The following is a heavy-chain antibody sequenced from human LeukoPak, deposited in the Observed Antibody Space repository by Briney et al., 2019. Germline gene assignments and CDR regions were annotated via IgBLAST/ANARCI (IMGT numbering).Heavy chain of an antibody. D-gene: IGHD3-22*01. CDR2: IKSKTDGGTT. V-gene: IGHV3-15*01. CDR1: GFTFSNAW. Sequence: GGSLRLSCAASGFTFSNAWMSWVRQAPGKGLEWVGRIKSKTDGGTTDYAAPVKGRFTISRDDSKNTLYLQMNSLKTEDTAVYYCTTGPLPYYYDSSGYESYPFDYWGQGTLVTVSS. CDR3: TTGPLPYYYDSSGYESYPFDY. J-gene: IGHJ4*02.